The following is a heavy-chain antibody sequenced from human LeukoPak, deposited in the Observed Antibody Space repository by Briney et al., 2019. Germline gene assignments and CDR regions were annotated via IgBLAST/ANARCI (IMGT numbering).Heavy chain of an antibody. CDR3: ARVGGITIFGGASVMPTTYMDV. CDR1: AASISSGYF. V-gene: IGHV4-38-2*02. CDR2: INHIAHT. Sequence: PSESLSLTCPVYAASISSGYFGGWIRQPPGKRPEWIGSINHIAHTSYNPSLKNRVTISTNTPSNHLSLNLTSLIATDTGVYYCARVGGITIFGGASVMPTTYMDVWGKGTTVLVSS. J-gene: IGHJ6*03. D-gene: IGHD3-3*01.